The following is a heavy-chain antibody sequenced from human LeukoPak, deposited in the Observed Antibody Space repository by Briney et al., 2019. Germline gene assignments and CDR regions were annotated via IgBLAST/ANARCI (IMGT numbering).Heavy chain of an antibody. J-gene: IGHJ4*02. CDR3: ARRKEQWHARGYYFDY. D-gene: IGHD6-19*01. V-gene: IGHV4-39*01. CDR1: GGSISSSSYY. Sequence: PSETLSLTCTVSGGSISSSSYYWGWIRQPPGKGLEWIGSIYYSGSTYYNPSLKSRVTISVDTSKNQFSLKLSSATAADTAVYYCARRKEQWHARGYYFDYWGQGTLVTVSS. CDR2: IYYSGST.